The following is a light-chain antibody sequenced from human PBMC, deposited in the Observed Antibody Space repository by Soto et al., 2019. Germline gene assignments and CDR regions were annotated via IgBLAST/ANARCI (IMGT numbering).Light chain of an antibody. J-gene: IGLJ3*02. V-gene: IGLV1-44*01. CDR1: GSGLGGNT. CDR3: ATWDDSLGGPV. Sequence: QSVLTQPPSATGTPGQTVTVSCSGRGSGLGGNTVSWYQQLPGTTPTPLIHSNDRRPSGVPDRFSGSKSGASASLAISGVQYEDEAEYYCATWDDSLGGPVFGGGTKLTVL. CDR2: SND.